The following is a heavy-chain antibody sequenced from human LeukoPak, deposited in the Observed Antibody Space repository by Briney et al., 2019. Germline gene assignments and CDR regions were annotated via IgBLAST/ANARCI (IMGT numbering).Heavy chain of an antibody. V-gene: IGHV3-23*01. CDR3: AKDEGDIVVVVAAIDLSYFDY. Sequence: GGSLRLSCAASGFTFSSYAMSWVRQAPGKGLEWVSAISGSGGSTYYADSVKGRFTISRDNSKNTLYLQMNSLRAEDTAVYYCAKDEGDIVVVVAAIDLSYFDYWGQGTLVTVSS. CDR2: ISGSGGST. D-gene: IGHD2-15*01. CDR1: GFTFSSYA. J-gene: IGHJ4*02.